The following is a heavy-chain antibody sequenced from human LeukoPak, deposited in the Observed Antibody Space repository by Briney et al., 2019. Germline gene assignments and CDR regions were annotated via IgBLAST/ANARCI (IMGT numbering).Heavy chain of an antibody. D-gene: IGHD3-10*01. J-gene: IGHJ4*02. CDR3: ARDVLTMIRGVVDY. CDR1: GYTFTSYG. V-gene: IGHV1-18*01. CDR2: ISAYNGNT. Sequence: GASVKVSCKASGYTFTSYGISWVRQAPGQGLEWMGWISAYNGNTNYAQKFQGRATMTTDTSTNTAYMELRSLRSDDTAVYYCARDVLTMIRGVVDYWGQGTLVTVSS.